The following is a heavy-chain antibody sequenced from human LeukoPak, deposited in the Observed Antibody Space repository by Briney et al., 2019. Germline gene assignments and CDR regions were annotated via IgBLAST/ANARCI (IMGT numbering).Heavy chain of an antibody. CDR3: ARDLYYYDSRVFDY. Sequence: GGSLRLSCAPSGFTFSSYGMQWVRQAPGKGLGWVAVIRYDGSNKYYADCVNGRFTISRENSKNTLYLQMNSLRAEDTAVYYCARDLYYYDSRVFDYWGQGTLVTVSS. CDR1: GFTFSSYG. V-gene: IGHV3-33*01. J-gene: IGHJ4*02. CDR2: IRYDGSNK. D-gene: IGHD3-22*01.